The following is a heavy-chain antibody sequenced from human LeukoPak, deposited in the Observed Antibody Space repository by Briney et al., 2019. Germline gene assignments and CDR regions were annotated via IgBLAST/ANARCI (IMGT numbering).Heavy chain of an antibody. CDR3: ARVPKYSSSSNYYYMDV. Sequence: ASVKVSCKASGYTFTGYYMHWVRQAPGQGLEWMGWINPNSGGTNYAQKFQGRVTMTRDTSISTAYMELSRLRSDDTAVYYCARVPKYSSSSNYYYMDVWGKGTTVTVSS. V-gene: IGHV1-2*02. J-gene: IGHJ6*03. D-gene: IGHD6-6*01. CDR1: GYTFTGYY. CDR2: INPNSGGT.